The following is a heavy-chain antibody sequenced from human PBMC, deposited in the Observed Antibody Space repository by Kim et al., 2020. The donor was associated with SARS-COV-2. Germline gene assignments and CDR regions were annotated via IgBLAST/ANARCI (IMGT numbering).Heavy chain of an antibody. CDR3: ARRRYVMAFVGYYYYGMDV. D-gene: IGHD2-21*01. J-gene: IGHJ6*02. Sequence: SETLSLTCTVSGGSISSSSYYWGWIRQPPGKGLEWIGSIYYSGSTYYNPSLKSRVTISVDTSKNQFSLKLSSVTAADTAVYYCARRRYVMAFVGYYYYGMDVWGQGTTVTVSS. CDR1: GGSISSSSYY. CDR2: IYYSGST. V-gene: IGHV4-39*01.